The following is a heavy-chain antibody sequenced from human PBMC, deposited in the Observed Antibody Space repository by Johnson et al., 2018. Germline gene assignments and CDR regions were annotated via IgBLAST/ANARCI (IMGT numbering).Heavy chain of an antibody. CDR3: AKDTGDGDSRGYYYGMDV. CDR2: ISYDGSNK. J-gene: IGHJ6*02. V-gene: IGHV3-30*18. D-gene: IGHD4-17*01. Sequence: VQLVESGGGVVQPGRSLRLSCAASGFTFSSYGMHWVRQAPGKGLEWVAVISYDGSNKYYADSVKGRFTISRDNSKNTLYLKMNSLRAEDTAVYYCAKDTGDGDSRGYYYGMDVWGQGTTVTVSS. CDR1: GFTFSSYG.